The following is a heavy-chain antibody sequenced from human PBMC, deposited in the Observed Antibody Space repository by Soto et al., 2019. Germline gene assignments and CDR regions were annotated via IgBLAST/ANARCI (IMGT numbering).Heavy chain of an antibody. CDR1: GDSFARHG. CDR3: ARDRKDFRPAGPNWFDL. CDR2: ISGFNGKT. J-gene: IGHJ5*02. D-gene: IGHD3-3*01. Sequence: ASVKVSCKASGDSFARHGVSWARQAPGQGLEWMGWISGFNGKTEYSQTLRDRVTLTTDTSTGTAYLELRRLKSDDTAIYYCARDRKDFRPAGPNWFDLWGKGTPVTVSS. V-gene: IGHV1-18*01.